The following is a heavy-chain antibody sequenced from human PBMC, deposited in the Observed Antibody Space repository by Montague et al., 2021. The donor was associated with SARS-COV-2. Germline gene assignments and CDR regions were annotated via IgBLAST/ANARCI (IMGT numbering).Heavy chain of an antibody. CDR3: AGTYYVFWSGFIHYYYMDV. CDR1: GGSISSYY. D-gene: IGHD3-3*01. J-gene: IGHJ6*03. CDR2: IYYSGST. Sequence: SETLSLTCTVSGGSISSYYWSWIRQPPGKGLEWIGYIYYSGSTNYNPSLKSRVTISVDTSKNQFSLKLSSVTAADTAVYYCAGTYYVFWSGFIHYYYMDVWGKGTTVTVSS. V-gene: IGHV4-59*01.